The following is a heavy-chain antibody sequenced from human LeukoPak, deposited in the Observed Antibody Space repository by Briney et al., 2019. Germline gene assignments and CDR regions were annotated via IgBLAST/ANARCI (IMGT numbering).Heavy chain of an antibody. V-gene: IGHV3-11*06. Sequence: GGSLRLSCAAPGFTFSDYYMSWIRQAPGKGLEWVSYISSSSSYTNYADSVKGRFTISRDNAKNSLYLQMNSLRAEDTAVYYCARDYSPPYYDILTGFRPSAYYGMDVWGKGTTVTVSS. CDR2: ISSSSSYT. CDR1: GFTFSDYY. J-gene: IGHJ6*04. D-gene: IGHD3-9*01. CDR3: ARDYSPPYYDILTGFRPSAYYGMDV.